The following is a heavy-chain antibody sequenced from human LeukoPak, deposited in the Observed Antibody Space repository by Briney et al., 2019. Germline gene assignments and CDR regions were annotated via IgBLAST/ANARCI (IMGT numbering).Heavy chain of an antibody. CDR2: ISSDGSDK. V-gene: IGHV3-30-3*01. Sequence: GGSLRLSCAASGFTFSSYPMHWVRQAPGKGLEWVALISSDGSDKKYADSVKGRFTISRDNSKNTLYLQMHSLGVEDTAVYYCARDANSGYNNEGDWFDPWGQGTLVTVSS. CDR1: GFTFSSYP. J-gene: IGHJ5*02. D-gene: IGHD5-12*01. CDR3: ARDANSGYNNEGDWFDP.